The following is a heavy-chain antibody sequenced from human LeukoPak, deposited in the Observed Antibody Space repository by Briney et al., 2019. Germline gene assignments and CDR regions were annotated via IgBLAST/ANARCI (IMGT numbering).Heavy chain of an antibody. D-gene: IGHD1-26*01. CDR3: ARPRRVGATAAFDI. V-gene: IGHV4-34*01. CDR1: GGSFSGYY. J-gene: IGHJ3*02. Sequence: SETLSLTRAVYGGSFSGYYWSWIRQPPGKGLEWIGEINHSGSTNYNPSLKSRVTISVDTSKNQFSLKLSSVTAADTAVYYCARPRRVGATAAFDIWGQGTMVTVSS. CDR2: INHSGST.